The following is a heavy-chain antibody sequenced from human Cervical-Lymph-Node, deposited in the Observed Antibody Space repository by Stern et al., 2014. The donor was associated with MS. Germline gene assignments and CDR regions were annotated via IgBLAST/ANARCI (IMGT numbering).Heavy chain of an antibody. V-gene: IGHV3-30*03. CDR1: GFTFSSYG. Sequence: MQMVESGGGVVQPGRSLRLSWAASGFTFSSYGMLWFRQAPGKGLEGGALMSYDGSSQYYADSVKGRFTVSRDNSKNTLYLQMSSLRAEDTAVYYCATNRVMVPGKDFFYGLDVWGQGTTVTVSS. CDR2: MSYDGSSQ. D-gene: IGHD3-10*01. CDR3: ATNRVMVPGKDFFYGLDV. J-gene: IGHJ6*02.